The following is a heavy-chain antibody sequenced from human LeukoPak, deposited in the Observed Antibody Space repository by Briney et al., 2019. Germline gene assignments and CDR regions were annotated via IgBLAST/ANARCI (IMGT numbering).Heavy chain of an antibody. J-gene: IGHJ5*02. V-gene: IGHV4-59*01. Sequence: PSETLSLTCTVSGGSIRSYYWSWIRQPPGKGLEWIGYIYYSGSTNYNPSLKSRVTISVDTSKSQFSLKLSSVTAADTAVYYCARHGTPGTNLNWFDPWGQGTLVTVSP. CDR1: GGSIRSYY. CDR2: IYYSGST. CDR3: ARHGTPGTNLNWFDP. D-gene: IGHD1-1*01.